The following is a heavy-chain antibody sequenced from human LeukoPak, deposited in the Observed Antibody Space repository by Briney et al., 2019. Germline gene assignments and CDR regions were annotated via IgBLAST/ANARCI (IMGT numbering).Heavy chain of an antibody. CDR1: GGSISSGGYY. D-gene: IGHD6-13*01. V-gene: IGHV4-31*03. Sequence: SETLSLTCTVSGGSISSGGYYWSWIRQHPGKGLEWIGYIYYSGSTYYNPSLKSRVTISVDTSKNQFSLKLSSVTAADTAVYYCARGAAGQQLALDYWGQGTLVTVSS. CDR2: IYYSGST. J-gene: IGHJ4*02. CDR3: ARGAAGQQLALDY.